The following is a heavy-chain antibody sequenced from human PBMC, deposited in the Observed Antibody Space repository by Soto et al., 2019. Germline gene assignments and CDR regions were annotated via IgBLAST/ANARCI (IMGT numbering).Heavy chain of an antibody. J-gene: IGHJ6*02. D-gene: IGHD4-4*01. CDR2: ISSDGTSR. CDR1: GFTFSSYG. CDR3: AKVRVKDYYYYAMDV. V-gene: IGHV3-30*18. Sequence: QVHLVESGGGVVQPGRSLRLSCAASGFTFSSYGMDWVRQAPGKGLEWVAVISSDGTSRFYADSVKGRFTISRDNSKNTLYLQMNSLRAEDTAMYYCAKVRVKDYYYYAMDVWGQGTTVTVSS.